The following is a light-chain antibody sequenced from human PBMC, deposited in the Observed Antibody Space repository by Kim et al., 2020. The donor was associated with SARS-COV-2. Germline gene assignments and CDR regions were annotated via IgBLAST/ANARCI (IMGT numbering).Light chain of an antibody. CDR2: AAS. J-gene: IGKJ4*01. Sequence: IQMTQSPSSLSASVGDRVTITCRASQSISSYLNWYQQKPGKAPKLLIYAASSLQSGVPSRFSGSGSGTDFTLTISSLQPEDFATYYCRQSYSTPLTFGGGTKVDIK. V-gene: IGKV1-39*01. CDR3: RQSYSTPLT. CDR1: QSISSY.